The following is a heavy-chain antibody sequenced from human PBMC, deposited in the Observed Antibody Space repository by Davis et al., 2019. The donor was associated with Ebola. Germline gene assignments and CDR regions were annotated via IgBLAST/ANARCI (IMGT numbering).Heavy chain of an antibody. D-gene: IGHD1-7*01. CDR1: GGSLSGYY. CDR3: AGLSPLGTTVDY. Sequence: PSETLSLTCAVYGGSLSGYYWSWVRQPPGKGLEWIVGVFSTGNSYYNPSLKSRVTISVETSTKQFSLRLSSVTAADTAIYYCAGLSPLGTTVDYWGQGTLVTVSS. CDR2: VFSTGNS. J-gene: IGHJ4*02. V-gene: IGHV4-34*12.